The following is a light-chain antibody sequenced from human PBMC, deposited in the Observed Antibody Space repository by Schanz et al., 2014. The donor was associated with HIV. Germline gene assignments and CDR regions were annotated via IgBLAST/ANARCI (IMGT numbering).Light chain of an antibody. J-gene: IGLJ3*02. Sequence: QSALTQPASVSGSPGQSISISCTGTSGDVGSYNYVSWYQQHPGKAPKLMIYEVSERPSGVPDRFSGSKSGNTASLTVSGLQAEDEAYYYCASCTISNTWVFGGGTKLTVL. CDR2: EVS. CDR3: ASCTISNTWV. V-gene: IGLV2-14*01. CDR1: SGDVGSYNY.